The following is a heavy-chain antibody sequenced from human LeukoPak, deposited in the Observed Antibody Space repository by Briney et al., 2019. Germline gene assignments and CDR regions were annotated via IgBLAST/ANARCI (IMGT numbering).Heavy chain of an antibody. V-gene: IGHV3-53*01. CDR1: GFTVSSNY. CDR2: IYSGGST. J-gene: IGHJ4*02. CDR3: AKGSRLGSYDF. Sequence: GGSLRLSCAASGFTVSSNYMSWVRQAPGKGLEWVSVIYSGGSTYYADPVKGRFTISRDNSKNTLYLQLTSLRSEDTAVYYCAKGSRLGSYDFWGQGTLVTVSS. D-gene: IGHD1-26*01.